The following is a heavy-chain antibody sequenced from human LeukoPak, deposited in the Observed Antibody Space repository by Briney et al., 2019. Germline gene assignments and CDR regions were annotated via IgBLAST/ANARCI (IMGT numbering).Heavy chain of an antibody. CDR2: ISTDGAVT. CDR3: ARDRTTVTLFDN. V-gene: IGHV3-74*01. D-gene: IGHD4-17*01. Sequence: PGGSLRLSCAASGFTFTSVWMHWFRQAPGRGLVWISRISTDGAVTGCADSVKGRFTISRDNAKNTLYLQMNSLRAEDTAVYYCARDRTTVTLFDNWGQGALVTVSS. CDR1: GFTFTSVW. J-gene: IGHJ4*02.